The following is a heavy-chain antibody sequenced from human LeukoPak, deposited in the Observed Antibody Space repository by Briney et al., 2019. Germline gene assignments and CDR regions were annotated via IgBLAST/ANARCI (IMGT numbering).Heavy chain of an antibody. Sequence: SETLSLTCTVSGRSISSYYWSWIRQPPGKGLEWIGYIYYSGSPNYNPSLKSRVTISVDTSKNQFPLKLSSVTAADTAVYYCARGEGYSSGWYLYYFDYWGQGTLVTVSS. CDR3: ARGEGYSSGWYLYYFDY. CDR1: GRSISSYY. V-gene: IGHV4-59*01. CDR2: IYYSGSP. D-gene: IGHD6-19*01. J-gene: IGHJ4*02.